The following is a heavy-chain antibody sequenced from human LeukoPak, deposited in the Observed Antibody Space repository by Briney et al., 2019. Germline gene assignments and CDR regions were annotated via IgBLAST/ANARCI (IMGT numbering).Heavy chain of an antibody. CDR3: AKYVLGGVLRFLEWLSYFDY. J-gene: IGHJ4*02. CDR2: ISYDGSNK. Sequence: GGSLRLSCAASGFTFSSYAMHWVRQAPGKGLEWVAVISYDGSNKYYADSVKGRFTISRDNSKNTLYLQMNSLRAEDTAVYYCAKYVLGGVLRFLEWLSYFDYWGQGTLVTVSS. V-gene: IGHV3-30-3*02. CDR1: GFTFSSYA. D-gene: IGHD3-3*01.